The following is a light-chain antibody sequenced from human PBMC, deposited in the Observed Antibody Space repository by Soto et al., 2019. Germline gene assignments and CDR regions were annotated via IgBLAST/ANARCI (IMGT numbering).Light chain of an antibody. Sequence: IQMTQSPSTLSASVGDRVTIACRASQSISDLLAWYQQKPGKAPKLLIYKASSLQSGVPSRFSGSGSGTEFTLTISSLQPADFATYYCQQCNSYPLTFGGGTKVEIK. CDR3: QQCNSYPLT. V-gene: IGKV1-5*03. J-gene: IGKJ4*01. CDR2: KAS. CDR1: QSISDL.